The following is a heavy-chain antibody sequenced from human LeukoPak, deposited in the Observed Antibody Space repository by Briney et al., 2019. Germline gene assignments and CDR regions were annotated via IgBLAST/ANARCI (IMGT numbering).Heavy chain of an antibody. D-gene: IGHD2-2*01. CDR1: GGSISSGGYT. Sequence: PSETLSLTCAVSGGSISSGGYTWSWIRQTPGKGLEWIGDIYHSGSTYYNPSLKSRVTISVDRSKSQFSLKLSSVTAADTAVYYCASIVVPAAMGGETSGYDLSYYYYGMDVWGKGTTVTVSS. CDR3: ASIVVPAAMGGETSGYDLSYYYYGMDV. CDR2: IYHSGST. J-gene: IGHJ6*04. V-gene: IGHV4-30-2*01.